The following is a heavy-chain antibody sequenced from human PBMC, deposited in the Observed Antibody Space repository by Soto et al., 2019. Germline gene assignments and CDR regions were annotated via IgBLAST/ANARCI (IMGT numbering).Heavy chain of an antibody. CDR2: INPKSGGT. D-gene: IGHD2-2*01. CDR1: GYTFTGYY. J-gene: IGHJ4*01. Sequence: ASVKVSCKAAGYTFTGYYMHWVRQAPGQGLEWMGWINPKSGGTNYAQKFQGRVTMTRDTSISTAYMELSRLRSDDTAVYYCARDRGYCRSNGCWNFDHWGHGPLVTVYS. CDR3: ARDRGYCRSNGCWNFDH. V-gene: IGHV1-2*02.